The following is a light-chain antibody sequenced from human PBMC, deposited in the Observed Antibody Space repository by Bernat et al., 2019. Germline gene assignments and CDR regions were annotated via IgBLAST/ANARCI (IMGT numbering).Light chain of an antibody. CDR3: QVWDSRSDHWV. V-gene: IGLV3-21*03. CDR2: VDN. CDR1: DIGSKT. J-gene: IGLJ3*02. Sequence: SYVLTQPPSVSVAPGKTATITCGGGDIGSKTVSWYKQKPGQAPALVVYVDNDRPSGMPERYTGSNSGNTATLTISRVEAGDEADYYCQVWDSRSDHWVFGGGTKLTAL.